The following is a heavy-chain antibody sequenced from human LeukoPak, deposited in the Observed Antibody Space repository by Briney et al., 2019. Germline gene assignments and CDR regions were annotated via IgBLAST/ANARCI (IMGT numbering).Heavy chain of an antibody. J-gene: IGHJ1*01. D-gene: IGHD3-22*01. CDR2: IYTGGRT. Sequence: SETLSLTCSVSDDSISSYHWNWIRQPAGKGLEWIGRIYTGGRTYYNSSLKSRVTVSLDTSKSQFSLKLTSVTAADTAVYYCASYCDSDRCYGHFHHWGRGSLVSVSS. CDR3: ASYCDSDRCYGHFHH. V-gene: IGHV4-4*07. CDR1: DDSISSYH.